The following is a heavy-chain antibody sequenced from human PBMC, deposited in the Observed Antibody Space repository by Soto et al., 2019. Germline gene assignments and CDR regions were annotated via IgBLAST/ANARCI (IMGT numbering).Heavy chain of an antibody. Sequence: EVQLVESGGGLVQPGGSLRLSCAASGFTFSSYGMSWVRQAPGKGLEWVTNIKKDGSEKYYVDSVKGRFTISRDNSKNSLYRQIDNLRAEDTAVYYCPRERGCYGYFDLWGRGTLVTVSS. V-gene: IGHV3-7*01. CDR1: GFTFSSYG. CDR2: IKKDGSEK. J-gene: IGHJ2*01. D-gene: IGHD6-19*01. CDR3: PRERGCYGYFDL.